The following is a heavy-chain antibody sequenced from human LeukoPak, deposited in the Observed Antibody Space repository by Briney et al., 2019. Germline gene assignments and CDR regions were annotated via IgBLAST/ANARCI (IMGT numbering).Heavy chain of an antibody. Sequence: SETLSLTCTVSGGSISSSGYYWSWIRQPAGKGLEWIGRIYNSRSTNNNPSLKSRVTISVDTSENQFSLKLSSVTAADTAVYYCARQTADSSGYYPFDYWGQGTLVTVSS. CDR3: ARQTADSSGYYPFDY. CDR1: GGSISSSGYY. CDR2: IYNSRST. D-gene: IGHD3-22*01. J-gene: IGHJ4*02. V-gene: IGHV4-61*02.